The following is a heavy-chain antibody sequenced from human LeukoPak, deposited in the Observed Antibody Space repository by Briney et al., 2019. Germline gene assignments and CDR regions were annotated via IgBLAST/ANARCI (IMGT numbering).Heavy chain of an antibody. Sequence: PSETLSLTCTVSGGSISSSSYYWGWIRQPPGKGLEWIGYIYYSGSTNYNPSLKSRVTISVDTSKNQFSLKLSSVTAADTAVYYCARGLSRTPDDFWSGYLPRRDNWFDPWGQGTLVTVSS. CDR1: GGSISSSSYY. CDR3: ARGLSRTPDDFWSGYLPRRDNWFDP. CDR2: IYYSGST. V-gene: IGHV4-61*05. D-gene: IGHD3-3*01. J-gene: IGHJ5*02.